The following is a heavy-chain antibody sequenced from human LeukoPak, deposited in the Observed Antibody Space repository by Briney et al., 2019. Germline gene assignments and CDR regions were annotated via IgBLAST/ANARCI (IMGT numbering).Heavy chain of an antibody. CDR2: ISGSGGNT. CDR3: AKEYNSGWGDFDY. Sequence: GGSLRLSCAASGFTFSSYAMSWVRQAPGKGLEWVSVISGSGGNTYYADSVKGRFTISRDNSKNTLYLNMNSLRAEDTAAYYCAKEYNSGWGDFDYWGQGTLVTVSS. J-gene: IGHJ4*02. D-gene: IGHD6-19*01. CDR1: GFTFSSYA. V-gene: IGHV3-23*01.